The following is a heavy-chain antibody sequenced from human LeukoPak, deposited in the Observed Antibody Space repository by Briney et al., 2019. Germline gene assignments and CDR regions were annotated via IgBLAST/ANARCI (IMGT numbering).Heavy chain of an antibody. CDR2: ISYDGSNK. V-gene: IGHV3-30-3*01. Sequence: GGSLRLSCAASGFTFSSYAMHWVRQAPGEGLEWVAVISYDGSNKYYADSVKGRFTISRDNSKNTLYLQMNSLRAEDTAVHYCARDSSSSWLIEYYFDYWGQGTLVTVSS. CDR1: GFTFSSYA. J-gene: IGHJ4*02. D-gene: IGHD6-13*01. CDR3: ARDSSSSWLIEYYFDY.